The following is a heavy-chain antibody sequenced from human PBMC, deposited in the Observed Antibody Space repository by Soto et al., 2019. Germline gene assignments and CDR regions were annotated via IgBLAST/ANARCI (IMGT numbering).Heavy chain of an antibody. V-gene: IGHV3-30-3*01. CDR2: ISYDGSNK. J-gene: IGHJ6*02. D-gene: IGHD6-19*01. CDR3: AREYSSGRNYYGMDV. CDR1: GFTFSSYA. Sequence: GGSLRLSCAASGFTFSSYAMHWVRQAPGKGLEWVAVISYDGSNKYYADSVKGRFTISRDNSKNTLYLQMNSLRAEDTAVYYCAREYSSGRNYYGMDVWGQGTTVTVSS.